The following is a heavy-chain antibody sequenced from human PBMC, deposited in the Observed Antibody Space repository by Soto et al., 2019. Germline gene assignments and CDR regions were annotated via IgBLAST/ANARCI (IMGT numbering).Heavy chain of an antibody. Sequence: SQTLSLTCAISGDSVSSNGAAWNWIRQSPSRGLEWLGRTYYRSKWYNDYAVSVKSRITINPDTSKNQFSLQLNSVTPEDTAVYYCARDQFYSSGWYNPDAFDIWGQGTMVTVSS. CDR3: ARDQFYSSGWYNPDAFDI. D-gene: IGHD6-19*01. J-gene: IGHJ3*02. CDR2: TYYRSKWYN. V-gene: IGHV6-1*01. CDR1: GDSVSSNGAA.